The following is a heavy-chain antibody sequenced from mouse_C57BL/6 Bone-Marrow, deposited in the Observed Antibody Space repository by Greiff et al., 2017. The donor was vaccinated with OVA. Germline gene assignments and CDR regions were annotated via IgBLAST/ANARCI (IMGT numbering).Heavy chain of an antibody. CDR2: FYPGSGSI. CDR3: ARPDSSGYVFYAMDY. Sequence: QVHVKQSGAELVKPGASVKLSCKASGYTFTEYTIHWVKQRSGQGLEWIGWFYPGSGSIKYNEKFKDKATLTADKSSSTVYMELSRLTSEDAAVYFCARPDSSGYVFYAMDYWGQGTSVTVSS. V-gene: IGHV1-62-2*01. J-gene: IGHJ4*01. CDR1: GYTFTEYT. D-gene: IGHD3-2*02.